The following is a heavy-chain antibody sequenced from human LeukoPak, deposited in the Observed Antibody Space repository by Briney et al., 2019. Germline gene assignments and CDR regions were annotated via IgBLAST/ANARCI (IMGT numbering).Heavy chain of an antibody. CDR2: IWYDGSNK. CDR3: AKSRKVGNYFDY. J-gene: IGHJ4*02. Sequence: GGSLRLSCAASGFTFSSYGMHWVRQAPGKGLEWVAVIWYDGSNKYYADSVKGRFTISRDNSKNTLYLQMNSLRAEDTAVYYCAKSRKVGNYFDYWGQGTLVTVSS. CDR1: GFTFSSYG. D-gene: IGHD1-26*01. V-gene: IGHV3-33*06.